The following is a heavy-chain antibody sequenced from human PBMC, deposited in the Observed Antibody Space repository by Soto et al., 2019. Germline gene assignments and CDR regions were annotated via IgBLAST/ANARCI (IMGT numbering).Heavy chain of an antibody. CDR3: ARDIVGYYYYGMDV. CDR1: GGSISSGCYY. V-gene: IGHV4-31*03. Sequence: PSETLSLTCTVSGGSISSGCYYWSWIRQHPGKGLEWIGYIYYSGSTYYNPSLKSRVTISVDTSKNQFSLKLSSVTAADTAVYYCARDIVGYYYYGMDVWGQGTTVTVSS. J-gene: IGHJ6*02. D-gene: IGHD1-26*01. CDR2: IYYSGST.